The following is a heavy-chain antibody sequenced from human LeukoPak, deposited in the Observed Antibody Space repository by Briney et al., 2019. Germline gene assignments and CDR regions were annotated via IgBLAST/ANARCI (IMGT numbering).Heavy chain of an antibody. CDR2: ISGSGGST. CDR3: AKDGGTAVAGPDAFDI. CDR1: GFTFSSYA. J-gene: IGHJ3*02. V-gene: IGHV3-23*01. Sequence: GGSLRLSCAASGFTFSSYAMSWVRQAPGKGLEWVSAISGSGGSTYYADSVKGRFTISRDNSKNTLYLQMNSLRAEDTAVYYCAKDGGTAVAGPDAFDIWGQGTMVTVSS. D-gene: IGHD6-19*01.